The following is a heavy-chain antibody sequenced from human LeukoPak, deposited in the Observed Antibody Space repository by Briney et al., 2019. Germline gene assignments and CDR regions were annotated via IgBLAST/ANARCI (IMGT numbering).Heavy chain of an antibody. V-gene: IGHV4-59*01. CDR1: GGSLNGYY. CDR3: ARNAYYDFWSGYHHAFDI. CDR2: IYYSGST. Sequence: SETLSLTCAVYGGSLNGYYWSWIRQPPGKGLEWIGYIYYSGSTNYNPSLKSRVTISVDTSKNQFSLKLSSVTAADTAVYYCARNAYYDFWSGYHHAFDIWGQGTMVTVSS. D-gene: IGHD3-3*01. J-gene: IGHJ3*02.